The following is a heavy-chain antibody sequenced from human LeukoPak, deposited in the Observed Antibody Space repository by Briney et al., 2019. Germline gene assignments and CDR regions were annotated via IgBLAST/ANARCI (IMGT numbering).Heavy chain of an antibody. J-gene: IGHJ4*02. Sequence: GGSLRLSCEVSGFTFSTYMMNWVRQAPGKGMEWLSYICSDSGAIYYADSVKGRFTISRDNAQKSLYLQMNSLTVEDTAVYYCVRELAYWGQGALVTVSS. V-gene: IGHV3-48*01. CDR3: VRELAY. CDR2: ICSDSGAI. CDR1: GFTFSTYM.